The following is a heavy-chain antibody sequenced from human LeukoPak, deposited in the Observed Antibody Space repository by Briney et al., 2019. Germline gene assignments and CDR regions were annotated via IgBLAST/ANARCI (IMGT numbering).Heavy chain of an antibody. Sequence: GGSLRLSCAASGFTFSSYSMNWGRQAPGKGLEWVSYISSSSSTIYYADSVKGRFTISRDNAKNSLYLQMNSLRDEDTAVYYCARDRPLWFGELLYPNWFDPWGQGTLVTVSS. J-gene: IGHJ5*02. CDR1: GFTFSSYS. CDR2: ISSSSSTI. CDR3: ARDRPLWFGELLYPNWFDP. D-gene: IGHD3-10*01. V-gene: IGHV3-48*02.